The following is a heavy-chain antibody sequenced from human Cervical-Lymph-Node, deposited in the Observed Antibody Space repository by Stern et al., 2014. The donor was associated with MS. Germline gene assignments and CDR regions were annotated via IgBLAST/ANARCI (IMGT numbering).Heavy chain of an antibody. CDR3: AKSLPPYHYDSGGYNGGFAF. D-gene: IGHD3-22*01. V-gene: IGHV3-30*18. CDR1: GFTFSGYG. Sequence: MQLVESGGGVVQPGRSLRLSCATSGFTFSGYGMHWVRQASGKGLEWVAVISEEGRHEYYADFVRGRFTISRDTSKNTVYLEMNGLRAEDTAIYYCAKSLPPYHYDSGGYNGGFAFWGQGTLVTVSS. CDR2: ISEEGRHE. J-gene: IGHJ4*02.